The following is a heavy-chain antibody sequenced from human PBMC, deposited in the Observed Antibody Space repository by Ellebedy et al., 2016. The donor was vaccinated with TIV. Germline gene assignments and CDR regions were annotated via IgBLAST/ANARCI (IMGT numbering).Heavy chain of an antibody. CDR3: AKVAAGPGGVWVFDY. CDR2: ITYSGSST. V-gene: IGHV3-23*01. CDR1: GFTFSSYA. Sequence: GESLKISCAASGFTFSSYAMTWVRQAPEKGLEWVSAITYSGSSTYYADSVKGRFTLSRDNSKNTLYLQMNSLRAEDTAVYYCAKVAAGPGGVWVFDYWGQGTLVTVSS. D-gene: IGHD6-6*01. J-gene: IGHJ4*02.